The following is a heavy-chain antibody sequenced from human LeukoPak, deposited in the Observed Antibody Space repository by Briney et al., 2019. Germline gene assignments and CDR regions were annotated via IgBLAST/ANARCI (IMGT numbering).Heavy chain of an antibody. CDR2: IYHSGST. D-gene: IGHD1-14*01. Sequence: SQTLSLTCAVSGVAISSSNWWSWVRQPPGKGLEWIGEIYHSGSTNYNPSLKSRVTISVDKSKNQFSLKLSSVTAADTAVYYCARLQNPYYFDYWGQGTLVTVSS. V-gene: IGHV4-4*02. CDR1: GVAISSSNW. CDR3: ARLQNPYYFDY. J-gene: IGHJ4*02.